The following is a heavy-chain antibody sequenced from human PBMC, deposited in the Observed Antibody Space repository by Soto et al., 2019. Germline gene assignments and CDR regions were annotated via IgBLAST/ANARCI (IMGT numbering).Heavy chain of an antibody. CDR3: ACTVSNYYYYGMDV. CDR2: IIPIFGTA. D-gene: IGHD2-8*01. V-gene: IGHV1-69*12. CDR1: GGTFRSYA. Sequence: QVQLVQSGAEVKKPGSSVKVSCKASGGTFRSYAISWVRQAPGQGLEWMGGIIPIFGTADYAQKFQGRVTITADESTNTAYMELSSLRSEDTAVYYCACTVSNYYYYGMDVWGQGTTVTVSS. J-gene: IGHJ6*02.